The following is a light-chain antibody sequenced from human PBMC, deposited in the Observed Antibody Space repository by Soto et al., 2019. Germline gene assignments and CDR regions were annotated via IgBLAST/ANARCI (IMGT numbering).Light chain of an antibody. Sequence: SHMTQSPSSLSASVGDRVTITCRASQGISNYLAWYQQKPGKVPKVLIYGASILQSGVPSRFSGSGSGTDFTLTISSLQPEDVATYYCQKYNGATFTFGGGTKVDIK. J-gene: IGKJ4*01. CDR1: QGISNY. CDR3: QKYNGATFT. V-gene: IGKV1-27*01. CDR2: GAS.